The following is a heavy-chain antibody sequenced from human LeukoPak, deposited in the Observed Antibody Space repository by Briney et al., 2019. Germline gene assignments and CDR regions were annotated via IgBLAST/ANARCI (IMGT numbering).Heavy chain of an antibody. J-gene: IGHJ5*02. CDR3: ARVGSGDIVVVPAAIGNWFDP. V-gene: IGHV4-34*01. D-gene: IGHD2-2*01. Sequence: SETLSLTCAVYGGSFSGYYWSWIRQPPGKGLEWIGEINHSGSTNYNPSLKSRVTISVDTSKNQFSLKLSSVTAADTAVYYCARVGSGDIVVVPAAIGNWFDPWGQGTLVTVSS. CDR1: GGSFSGYY. CDR2: INHSGST.